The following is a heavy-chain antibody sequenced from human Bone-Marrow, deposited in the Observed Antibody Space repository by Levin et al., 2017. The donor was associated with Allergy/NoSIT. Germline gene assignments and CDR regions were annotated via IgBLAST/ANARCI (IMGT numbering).Heavy chain of an antibody. CDR2: IKQDGSEN. CDR3: VRDGYSPYFDWGITGC. D-gene: IGHD3-9*01. Sequence: ETLSLTCAASGFTFSSYWMSWVRQSPGRGLEWVATIKQDGSENYFVDSVKGRFTISRDNAKNSLYLQMNSLRAEDTAIYYCVRDGYSPYFDWGITGCWGQGTLVTVSS. J-gene: IGHJ4*02. CDR1: GFTFSSYW. V-gene: IGHV3-7*01.